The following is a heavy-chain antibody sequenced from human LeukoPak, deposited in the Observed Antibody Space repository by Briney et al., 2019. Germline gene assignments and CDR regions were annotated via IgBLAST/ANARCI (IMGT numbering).Heavy chain of an antibody. D-gene: IGHD6-6*01. J-gene: IGHJ4*02. CDR1: GGSISSYY. CDR3: AREFSGTSIAARVFDS. V-gene: IGHV4-4*07. CDR2: IYISGST. Sequence: SETLSLTCTVSGGSISSYYWSWIRQPAGKGLEWIGRIYISGSTNYNPSLKSRVTMSVDTSKNQFSLNLSSVTAADTAMYYCAREFSGTSIAARVFDSWGQGTLVTVSS.